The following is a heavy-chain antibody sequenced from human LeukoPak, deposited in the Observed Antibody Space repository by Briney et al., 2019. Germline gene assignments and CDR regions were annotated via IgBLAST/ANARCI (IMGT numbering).Heavy chain of an antibody. Sequence: GGSLRLSCAASGFTFSRSGMHWVRQAPGKGLEWVAFIRYDGSNKYYADSVKGRFTISRDNSKNTLYLQMNSLRAEDTAVYYCARAVPDYYYYYMDVWGKGTTVTVSS. J-gene: IGHJ6*03. V-gene: IGHV3-30*02. CDR3: ARAVPDYYYYYMDV. CDR2: IRYDGSNK. CDR1: GFTFSRSG.